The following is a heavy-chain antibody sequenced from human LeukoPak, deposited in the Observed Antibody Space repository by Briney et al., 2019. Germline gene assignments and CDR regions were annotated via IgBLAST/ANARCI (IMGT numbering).Heavy chain of an antibody. CDR2: IKQDGSEK. J-gene: IGHJ4*02. CDR3: ARGGSYYAY. Sequence: GGSLRLSCAASGFTFSNFWMSWVRQAPGKGLEWVANIKQDGSEKYYVNSAKGRFTISRDNTENSLYLQVNSLRAEDTAVYYCARGGSYYAYWGQGTLVTVSS. V-gene: IGHV3-7*01. D-gene: IGHD1-26*01. CDR1: GFTFSNFW.